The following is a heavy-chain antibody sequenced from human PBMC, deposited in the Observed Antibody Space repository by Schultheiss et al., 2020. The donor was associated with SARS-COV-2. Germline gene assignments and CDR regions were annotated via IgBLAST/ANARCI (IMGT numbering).Heavy chain of an antibody. CDR3: AEHEYSSSSWSLYYYGMDV. CDR2: MNPNSGNT. Sequence: ASVKVSCKASGYTFTSYGINWVRQATGQGLEWMGWMNPNSGNTGYAQKFQGRVTITADKSTSTAYMELSSLRSEDTAVYYCAEHEYSSSSWSLYYYGMDVWGQGTTVTVSS. J-gene: IGHJ6*02. V-gene: IGHV1-8*03. D-gene: IGHD6-6*01. CDR1: GYTFTSYG.